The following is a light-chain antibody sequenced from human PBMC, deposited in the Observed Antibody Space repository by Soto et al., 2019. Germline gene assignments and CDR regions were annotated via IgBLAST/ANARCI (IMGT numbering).Light chain of an antibody. CDR3: HQYNNWPPYT. J-gene: IGKJ2*01. CDR2: GAS. CDR1: QNINNN. Sequence: VMTQSPATLSVSPGERATLSCRASQNINNNLAWYQQRPGQAPRLLIYGASTRATGIPARFSGSGSGAEFTLTISSLQSEDFAVYYCHQYNNWPPYTFGQGTKLEI. V-gene: IGKV3-15*01.